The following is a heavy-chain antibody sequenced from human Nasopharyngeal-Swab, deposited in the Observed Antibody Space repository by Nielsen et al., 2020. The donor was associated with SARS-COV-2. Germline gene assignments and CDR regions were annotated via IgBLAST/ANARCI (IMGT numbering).Heavy chain of an antibody. CDR3: AKKRFGELLYYYFYFDY. CDR2: ISGSGGST. V-gene: IGHV3-23*01. J-gene: IGHJ4*02. CDR1: GFTFSSYA. Sequence: GESLKISCAASGFTFSSYAMSWVRPAPGKGLEWVSAISGSGGSTYYADSVKGRFTISRGNSKNTLYLQMNSLRAEDTAVYYCAKKRFGELLYYYFYFDYWGQGTLVTVSS. D-gene: IGHD3-10*01.